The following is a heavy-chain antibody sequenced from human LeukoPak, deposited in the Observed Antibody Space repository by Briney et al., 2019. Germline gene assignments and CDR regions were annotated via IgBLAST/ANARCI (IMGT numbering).Heavy chain of an antibody. CDR1: GGSISGYY. CDR3: ARHLRGFGSLYFDY. Sequence: PSETLSLTCTVSGGSISGYYWSWIRQPPGKGLEWVGYISYSGSTNYNPSLKSRVTISVDTSKNQFSLKLSSVTAADTAVYYCARHLRGFGSLYFDYWGQGTLVTVSS. J-gene: IGHJ4*02. V-gene: IGHV4-59*08. D-gene: IGHD1-26*01. CDR2: ISYSGST.